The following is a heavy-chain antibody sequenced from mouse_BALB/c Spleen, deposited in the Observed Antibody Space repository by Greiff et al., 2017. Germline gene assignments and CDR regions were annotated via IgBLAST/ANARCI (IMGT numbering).Heavy chain of an antibody. CDR1: GFSLTGYG. J-gene: IGHJ2*01. Sequence: VQVVESGPGLVAPSQSLSITCTVSGFSLTGYGVNWVRQPPGKGLEWLGMIWGDGSTDYNSALKSRLSISKDNSKSQVFLKMNSLQTDDTARYYCARGLRLYYFDYWGQGTTLTVSS. CDR3: ARGLRLYYFDY. CDR2: IWGDGST. V-gene: IGHV2-6-7*01. D-gene: IGHD1-2*01.